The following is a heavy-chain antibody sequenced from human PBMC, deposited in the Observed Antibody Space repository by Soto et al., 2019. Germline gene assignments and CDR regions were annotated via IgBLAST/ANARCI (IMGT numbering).Heavy chain of an antibody. CDR2: VHHDGNA. CDR3: GRIIGATSVDS. V-gene: IGHV4-38-2*01. J-gene: IGHJ4*02. D-gene: IGHD1-26*01. Sequence: SETLSLTCVVSGFAVRSTYFWGWIRQPPGKGLEWIGSVHHDGNAYYPPSVLGRVTISVDTANNQVSLRLRSVTAADTAIYYCGRIIGATSVDSWGPGTLVTVYS. CDR1: GFAVRSTYF.